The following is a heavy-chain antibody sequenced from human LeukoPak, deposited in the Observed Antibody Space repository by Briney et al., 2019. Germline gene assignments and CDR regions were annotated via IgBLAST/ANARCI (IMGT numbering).Heavy chain of an antibody. J-gene: IGHJ4*02. CDR2: ISYDGSIK. CDR1: GFTFSSYG. Sequence: GRSLRLSCAASGFTFSSYGMHWVRQAPGKGLEWVAVISYDGSIKYYADSVKGRFTISRDNSKKTLYLQKNSLRAEDTAVYYCARAPMDWSGYYTGYYFDYWGQGTLVTVSS. V-gene: IGHV3-30*19. CDR3: ARAPMDWSGYYTGYYFDY. D-gene: IGHD3-3*01.